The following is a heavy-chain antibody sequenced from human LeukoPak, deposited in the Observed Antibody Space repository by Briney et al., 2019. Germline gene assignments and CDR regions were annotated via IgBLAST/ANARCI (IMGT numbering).Heavy chain of an antibody. CDR3: ASRKLGNDY. Sequence: SETLSLTCAVYGGSFGGYYWSWIRQPPGKGLEWIGEINHSGSTNYNPSLKSRVTISVDTSQNQFSLKLSSVTAADTAVYYCASRKLGNDYWGQGTLVTVSS. CDR1: GGSFGGYY. J-gene: IGHJ4*02. V-gene: IGHV4-34*01. D-gene: IGHD7-27*01. CDR2: INHSGST.